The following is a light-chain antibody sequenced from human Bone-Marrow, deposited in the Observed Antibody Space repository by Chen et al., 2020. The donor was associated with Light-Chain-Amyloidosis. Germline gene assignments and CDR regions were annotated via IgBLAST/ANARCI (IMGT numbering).Light chain of an antibody. J-gene: IGLJ2*01. CDR2: RDT. V-gene: IGLV3-25*03. Sequence: SYELTQPPSVAVSPRQTASITCSGDDLPTKYAYWYQQKPGQAPVLVIHRDTERPAGMSERFSGSSSGTTATLTISGVQAEDEADYHCQSADSSGTYEVIFGGGTKLTVL. CDR3: QSADSSGTYEVI. CDR1: DLPTKY.